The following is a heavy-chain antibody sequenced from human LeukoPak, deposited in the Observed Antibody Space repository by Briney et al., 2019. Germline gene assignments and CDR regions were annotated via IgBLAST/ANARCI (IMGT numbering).Heavy chain of an antibody. CDR2: IIPIFGTA. CDR3: ARGPKGIAALIYYYYYMAV. V-gene: IGHV1-69*05. D-gene: IGHD6-13*01. CDR1: GGTFSSYA. Sequence: GSSVKVSCKASGGTFSSYAISWVRQAPGQGLEWMGGIIPIFGTANYAQKFQGRVTITTDEYTSTAYMELSSLRSDDTAVYYCARGPKGIAALIYYYYYMAVWGKGTTVTVSS. J-gene: IGHJ6*03.